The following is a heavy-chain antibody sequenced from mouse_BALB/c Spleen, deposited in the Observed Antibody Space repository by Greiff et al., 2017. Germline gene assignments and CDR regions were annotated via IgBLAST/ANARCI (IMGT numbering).Heavy chain of an antibody. V-gene: IGHV1-28*01. D-gene: IGHD2-14*01. CDR2: IDPFNGGT. J-gene: IGHJ3*01. CDR3: ANYRYDVWFAY. Sequence: EVQLQQSGPELMKPGASVKISCKASGYSFTSYYMHWVKQSHGKILEWIGYIDPFNGGTSYNQKFKGKATLTVDKSSSTAYMHLSSLTSEDSAVYYCANYRYDVWFAYWGQGTLVTVSA. CDR1: GYSFTSYY.